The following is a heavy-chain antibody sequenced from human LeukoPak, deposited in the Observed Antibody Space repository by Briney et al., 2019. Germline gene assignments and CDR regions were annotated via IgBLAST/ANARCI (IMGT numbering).Heavy chain of an antibody. D-gene: IGHD3-10*01. J-gene: IGHJ5*02. CDR3: ARGIGMVRGANNWFDP. CDR1: GFYFANYA. CDR2: TVGGGSPNT. Sequence: GGSLRLSCAASGFYFANYAMSWVRQAPGKGLEWVSATVGGGSPNTYHADSVKGRFTISRDNAKNSLYLQMSSLRAEDTAVYYCARGIGMVRGANNWFDPWGQGTLVTVSS. V-gene: IGHV3-23*01.